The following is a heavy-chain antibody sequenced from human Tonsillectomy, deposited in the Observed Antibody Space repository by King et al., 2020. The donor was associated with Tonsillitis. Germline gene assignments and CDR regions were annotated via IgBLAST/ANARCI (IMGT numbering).Heavy chain of an antibody. Sequence: MQLVQSGAEVKKPGESLRISCKGSGYSFTSYWISWVRQMPGKGLEWMGRIDPSDSYTNYSPSFQGHVTISADKSISTAYLQGSSLKASDTAMYYCARQDYDFWSGYYYYYYMDVWGKGTTVTVSS. CDR2: IDPSDSYT. D-gene: IGHD3-3*01. J-gene: IGHJ6*03. V-gene: IGHV5-10-1*03. CDR1: GYSFTSYW. CDR3: ARQDYDFWSGYYYYYYMDV.